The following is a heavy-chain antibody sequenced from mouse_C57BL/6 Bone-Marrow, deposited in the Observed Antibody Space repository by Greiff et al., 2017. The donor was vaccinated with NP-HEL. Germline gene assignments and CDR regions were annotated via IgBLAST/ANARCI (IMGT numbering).Heavy chain of an antibody. CDR2: ISNLAYSI. CDR3: ARYYYGLFDY. V-gene: IGHV5-15*01. Sequence: EVQLVESGGGLVQPGGSLKLSCAASGFTFSDYGMAWVRQAPRQGPEWVAFISNLAYSIYYADTVTGRFTISRENAKNTLYLEMSSLRSEDTAMYYCARYYYGLFDYWGQGTTLTVSS. J-gene: IGHJ2*01. D-gene: IGHD1-1*01. CDR1: GFTFSDYG.